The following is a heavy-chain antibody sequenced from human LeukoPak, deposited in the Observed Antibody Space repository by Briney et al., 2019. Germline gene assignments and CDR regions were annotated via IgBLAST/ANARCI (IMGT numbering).Heavy chain of an antibody. CDR3: TRAGIVATIGYYYYYYGMDV. J-gene: IGHJ6*02. V-gene: IGHV3-49*04. Sequence: GGSLRLSCTASGFTFGDYAMSWVRQAPGKGLEWVGFIRSKAYSGTTEYAASVKGRFTISRDDSKSIAYLQMNSLKTEDTAVYYCTRAGIVATIGYYYYYYGMDVWGQGTTVTVSS. CDR1: GFTFGDYA. D-gene: IGHD5-12*01. CDR2: IRSKAYSGTT.